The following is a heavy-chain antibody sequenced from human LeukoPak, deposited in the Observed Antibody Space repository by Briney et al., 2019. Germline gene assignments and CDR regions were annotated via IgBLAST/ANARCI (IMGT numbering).Heavy chain of an antibody. Sequence: GGSLRPSCSASGFTFSSFAMSWVRQAPGKGLEWLSAITGDGDYTYSADSVTGRFTISRDNSKKALFLQMHSLRAEDTAVYYCAKDILTYYYGSSGYYFDTWGQGTLVTVSS. D-gene: IGHD3-10*01. V-gene: IGHV3-23*01. CDR1: GFTFSSFA. J-gene: IGHJ4*02. CDR2: ITGDGDYT. CDR3: AKDILTYYYGSSGYYFDT.